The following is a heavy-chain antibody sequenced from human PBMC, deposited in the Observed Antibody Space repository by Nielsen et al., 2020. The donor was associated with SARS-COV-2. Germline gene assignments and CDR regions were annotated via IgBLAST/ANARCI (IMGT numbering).Heavy chain of an antibody. CDR3: ARDSGIGSGWYGYYYGMDV. D-gene: IGHD6-19*01. J-gene: IGHJ6*02. CDR1: GGTFSSYA. CDR2: IIPIFGTA. V-gene: IGHV1-69*13. Sequence: SVKVSCKASGGTFSSYAISWVRQAPGQGLEWMGGIIPIFGTANYAQKFQGRVTITADESTSTAYMELSSLRSEDMAVYYCARDSGIGSGWYGYYYGMDVWGQGTTVTVSS.